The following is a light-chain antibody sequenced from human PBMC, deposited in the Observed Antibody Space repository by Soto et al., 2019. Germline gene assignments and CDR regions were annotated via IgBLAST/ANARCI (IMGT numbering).Light chain of an antibody. V-gene: IGKV1-39*01. CDR3: QQSYSTPYT. CDR2: AAS. Sequence: DIQMTQSPSSLSASVGDRVTITCRASQSISSYLNWYQQKPGKAPKLLIYAASSLQSGVPSRFSGSGSGTEFTLTISSLQPEDCAPYYCQQSYSTPYTFGQGTKLEIK. CDR1: QSISSY. J-gene: IGKJ2*01.